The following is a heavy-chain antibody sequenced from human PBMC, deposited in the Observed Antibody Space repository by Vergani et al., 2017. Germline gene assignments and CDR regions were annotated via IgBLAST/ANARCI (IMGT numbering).Heavy chain of an antibody. CDR2: IRYDGSNK. D-gene: IGHD2-2*01. CDR3: ARREVVPAAAFDY. Sequence: QVQLVESGGGVVQPGGSLRLSCAASGFTFSSYGMHWVRQAPGKGLEWVAFIRYDGSNKYYADSVKGRFTISRDNSKNTLYLQMNSLRAEDTAVYYCARREVVPAAAFDYWGQGTLVTVSS. CDR1: GFTFSSYG. V-gene: IGHV3-30*02. J-gene: IGHJ4*02.